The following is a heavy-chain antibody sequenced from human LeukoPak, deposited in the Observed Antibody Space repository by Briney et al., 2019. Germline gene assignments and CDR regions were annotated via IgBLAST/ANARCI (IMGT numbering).Heavy chain of an antibody. CDR1: GGSISSGGYY. CDR3: ARQKSSSDYYYMDV. D-gene: IGHD6-6*01. Sequence: SQTLSLTCTVSGGSISSGGYYWSWIRQPPGKGLEWIGSIYYSGSTNYNPSLKSRVTISVDTSKNQFSLKLSSVTAADTAVYYCARQKSSSDYYYMDVWGKGTTVTVSS. CDR2: IYYSGST. V-gene: IGHV4-39*01. J-gene: IGHJ6*03.